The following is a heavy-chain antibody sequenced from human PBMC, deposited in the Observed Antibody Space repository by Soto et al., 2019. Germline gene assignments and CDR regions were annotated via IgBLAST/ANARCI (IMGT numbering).Heavy chain of an antibody. D-gene: IGHD3-3*01. J-gene: IGHJ4*02. Sequence: QVQLVQSGAEVKKPGTSVKVSCKVSRHTVTDLSMHWVRLAPGGGLEWMGRFDPEDGETIYAEKFQGRLTMTEDTSTDTAYMELNSLTYEDTALYYCATENTRRGLTLFGVVIAALYYWGQGTLVTVSS. V-gene: IGHV1-24*01. CDR1: RHTVTDLS. CDR3: ATENTRRGLTLFGVVIAALYY. CDR2: FDPEDGET.